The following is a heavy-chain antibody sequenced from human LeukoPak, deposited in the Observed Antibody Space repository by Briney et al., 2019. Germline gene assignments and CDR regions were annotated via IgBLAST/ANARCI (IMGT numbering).Heavy chain of an antibody. Sequence: SETLSLTCAVYGGSFSGYYWSWIRQPPGKGLEWIGEINHSGSTNYNPSLKSRVTISVDTSKNQFSLKLSSVTAADTAVYYCAGYASSGRRDAFDIWGQGTMVTVSS. J-gene: IGHJ3*02. CDR2: INHSGST. V-gene: IGHV4-34*01. CDR1: GGSFSGYY. CDR3: AGYASSGRRDAFDI. D-gene: IGHD3-22*01.